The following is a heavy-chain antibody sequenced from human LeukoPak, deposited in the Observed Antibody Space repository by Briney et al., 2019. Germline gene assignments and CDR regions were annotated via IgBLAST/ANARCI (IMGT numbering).Heavy chain of an antibody. J-gene: IGHJ3*02. Sequence: RGEYVKISCQCPGYSFTSYRIGWARQMPGKGLEWMGLIYPADSDTRYSPSFQGQVTISVDKSISTAYLQWSSLKASDTAIYYCARHSVTGTASFYAFNIWGQGTMVTVSS. V-gene: IGHV5-51*01. CDR3: ARHSVTGTASFYAFNI. CDR2: IYPADSDT. CDR1: GYSFTSYR. D-gene: IGHD1-7*01.